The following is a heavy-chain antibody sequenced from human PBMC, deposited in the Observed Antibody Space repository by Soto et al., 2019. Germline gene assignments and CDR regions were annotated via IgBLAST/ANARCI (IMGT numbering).Heavy chain of an antibody. D-gene: IGHD6-19*01. J-gene: IGHJ6*02. Sequence: PGGSLRLSCAASGFTFSTAWMNWVRQAPGKGLEWVGRIKSKTDGGTTGYAAPVKGRFTVSRDDSKDTLYLQMNSLKTEDTAVYYCTTDPWQWLTTYYYYGLDVWGQGTTVTVSS. CDR3: TTDPWQWLTTYYYYGLDV. V-gene: IGHV3-15*07. CDR1: GFTFSTAW. CDR2: IKSKTDGGTT.